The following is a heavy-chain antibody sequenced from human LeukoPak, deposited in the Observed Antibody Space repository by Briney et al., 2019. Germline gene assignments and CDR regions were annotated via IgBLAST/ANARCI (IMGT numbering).Heavy chain of an antibody. CDR3: ASGYDFWSGYFGLDY. V-gene: IGHV3-7*01. CDR1: GFTFSSCW. D-gene: IGHD3-3*01. J-gene: IGHJ4*02. Sequence: GGSLRLSCAASGFTFSSCWMSWVRQAPGKGLEWVANIKQDGSEKYYVDSVKGRFTISRDNAKNSLYLQMNSLRAEDTAVYYCASGYDFWSGYFGLDYWGQGTLVTVSS. CDR2: IKQDGSEK.